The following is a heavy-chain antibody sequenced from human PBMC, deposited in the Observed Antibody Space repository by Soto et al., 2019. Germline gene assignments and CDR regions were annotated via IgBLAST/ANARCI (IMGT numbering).Heavy chain of an antibody. CDR1: GFTFSSYA. J-gene: IGHJ4*02. CDR2: ISYDGSNK. CDR3: ARDMGWLRPFDY. D-gene: IGHD5-12*01. V-gene: IGHV3-30-3*01. Sequence: QVRLVESGGGVVQPGRSLRLSCAASGFTFSSYAMHWVRQAPGKGLEWVAVISYDGSNKYYADSVKGRFTISRDNSKNTLYLQMNSLRAEDTAVYYCARDMGWLRPFDYWGQGTLVTVSS.